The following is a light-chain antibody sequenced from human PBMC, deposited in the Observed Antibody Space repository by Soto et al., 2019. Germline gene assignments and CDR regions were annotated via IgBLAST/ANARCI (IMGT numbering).Light chain of an antibody. CDR2: GAS. Sequence: PGEAATLSGSASQSVSSSYIAWYQQRPGQTPSLLIYGASTRATGIPDRFSGSGYGTHFTLTISRLETGDFAVYYCQHFGGTTFTFGQGTRLEIK. CDR1: QSVSSSY. V-gene: IGKV3-20*01. J-gene: IGKJ5*01. CDR3: QHFGGTTFT.